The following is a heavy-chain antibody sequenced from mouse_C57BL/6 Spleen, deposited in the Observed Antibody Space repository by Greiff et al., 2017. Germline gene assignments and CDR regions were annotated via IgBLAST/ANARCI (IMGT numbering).Heavy chain of an antibody. CDR2: INPYNGGT. CDR1: GYTFTDYY. V-gene: IGHV1-19*01. D-gene: IGHD3-2*02. Sequence: EVKLMESGPVLVKPGASVKMSCKASGYTFTDYYMNWVKKSHGKSLEWIGVINPYNGGTSYNQKFKGKATLTVDKSSSTAYMELNSLTSEDSAVYYCATPRQLRQPWFAYWGQGTLVTVSA. CDR3: ATPRQLRQPWFAY. J-gene: IGHJ3*01.